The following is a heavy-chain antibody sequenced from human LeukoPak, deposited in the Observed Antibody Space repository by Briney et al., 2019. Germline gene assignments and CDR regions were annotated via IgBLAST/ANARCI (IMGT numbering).Heavy chain of an antibody. D-gene: IGHD3/OR15-3a*01. Sequence: ASVKVSCKASGYTFTSYDINWVRQATGQGLEWMGRMNPNSGNTGYAQKFQGRVTMTKNTSITTAYMELSSLTSEDTAVYYCARALSWTTDSYYYMDVWGKGTTVTVSS. V-gene: IGHV1-8*01. CDR2: MNPNSGNT. CDR3: ARALSWTTDSYYYMDV. J-gene: IGHJ6*03. CDR1: GYTFTSYD.